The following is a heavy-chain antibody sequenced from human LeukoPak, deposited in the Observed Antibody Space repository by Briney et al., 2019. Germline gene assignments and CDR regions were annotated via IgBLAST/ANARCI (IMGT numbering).Heavy chain of an antibody. D-gene: IGHD5-18*01. CDR3: AREGVDTAMVDY. CDR2: IYTSGST. CDR1: GGSISSYY. V-gene: IGHV4-4*07. Sequence: RPSETLSLTCTVSGGSISSYYWSWVRQPAGKGLGWIGRIYTSGSTNYNPSLKSRVTMSVDTSKNQFSLKLSSVTAADTAVYYCAREGVDTAMVDYWGQGTLVTVSS. J-gene: IGHJ4*02.